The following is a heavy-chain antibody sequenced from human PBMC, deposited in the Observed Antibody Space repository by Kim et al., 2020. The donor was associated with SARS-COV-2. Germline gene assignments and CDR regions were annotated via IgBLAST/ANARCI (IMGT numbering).Heavy chain of an antibody. Sequence: GGSLRLSCAASGFTFSNAWMSWVRQAPGKGLEWVGRIKSKTDGGTTDYAAPVKGRFTISRDDSKNTLYLQMNSLKTEDTAVYYCGSDFWSGSYYYGRDGWRQGTTVTVSS. CDR1: GFTFSNAW. D-gene: IGHD3-3*01. V-gene: IGHV3-15*01. CDR2: IKSKTDGGTT. J-gene: IGHJ6*02. CDR3: GSDFWSGSYYYGRDG.